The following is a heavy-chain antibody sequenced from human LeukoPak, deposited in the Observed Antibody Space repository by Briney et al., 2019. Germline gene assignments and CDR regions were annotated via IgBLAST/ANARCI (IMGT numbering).Heavy chain of an antibody. J-gene: IGHJ5*01. CDR2: IRYDGSDK. CDR1: GFTFSNYG. V-gene: IGHV3-30*02. Sequence: GGSLRLSCVASGFTFSNYGMHWVRQAPGKGLEWVAFIRYDGSDKYYADSVKGRFTISRDKSKSTLYLYMNSLRAEDTAVYYRAKDYSSNWFDSWGQGILLTVSS. D-gene: IGHD5-18*01. CDR3: AKDYSSNWFDS.